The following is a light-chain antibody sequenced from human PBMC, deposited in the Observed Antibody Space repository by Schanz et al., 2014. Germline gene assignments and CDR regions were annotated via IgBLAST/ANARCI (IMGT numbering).Light chain of an antibody. J-gene: IGLJ2*01. V-gene: IGLV2-11*01. CDR1: SSDVGAYND. Sequence: QSALTQPRSVSGSPGQSVTISCTGTSSDVGAYNDVSWYQQHPGKAPKLLIYEVRQRPSGVSDRFSGSKSGYTASLTVSGLQADDEADYYCCSYAGRSLIFGGGTKLTV. CDR2: EVR. CDR3: CSYAGRSLI.